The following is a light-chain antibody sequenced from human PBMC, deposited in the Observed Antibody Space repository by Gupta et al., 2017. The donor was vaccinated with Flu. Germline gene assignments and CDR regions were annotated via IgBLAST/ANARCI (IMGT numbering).Light chain of an antibody. CDR1: QGISNY. Sequence: IQMTQSPSSLSASVGDRVTITCRASQGISNYLAWYQQKSGKVPKLLIYAASTLQSGVPSRFSGSGSGTDFTLTISSLQPEDVATYYCQKYNSAPPLFTFGPGTKVDIK. J-gene: IGKJ3*01. V-gene: IGKV1-27*01. CDR2: AAS. CDR3: QKYNSAPPLFT.